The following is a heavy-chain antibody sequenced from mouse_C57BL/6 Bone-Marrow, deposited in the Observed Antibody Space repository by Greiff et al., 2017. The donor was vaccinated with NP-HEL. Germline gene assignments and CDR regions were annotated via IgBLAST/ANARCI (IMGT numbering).Heavy chain of an antibody. J-gene: IGHJ4*01. Sequence: EVQLVESGGGLVQPKGSLKLSCAASGFSFNTYAMNWVRQAPGKGLEWVARIRSKSNNYATYYADSVKDRFTISRDDSESMLYLQMNNLKTEDTAMYYCVRHGSSTAMDYWGQGTSVTVSS. CDR2: IRSKSNNYAT. CDR3: VRHGSSTAMDY. D-gene: IGHD1-1*01. V-gene: IGHV10-1*01. CDR1: GFSFNTYA.